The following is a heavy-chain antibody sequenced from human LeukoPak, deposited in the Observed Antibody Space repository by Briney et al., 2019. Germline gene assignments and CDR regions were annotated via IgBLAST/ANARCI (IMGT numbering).Heavy chain of an antibody. V-gene: IGHV3-49*03. CDR2: IRSNTYGGTT. Sequence: GGSLRLSCTASGFTFGDYAMSWFRQAPGKGLEWVGFIRSNTYGGTTEYAASVKGRFTISRDDSKSSAYLQMNSLNTEDTAVYYCTRDCSGDSCHYYVAMDVWGQGTTVTVSS. J-gene: IGHJ6*02. D-gene: IGHD2-15*01. CDR3: TRDCSGDSCHYYVAMDV. CDR1: GFTFGDYA.